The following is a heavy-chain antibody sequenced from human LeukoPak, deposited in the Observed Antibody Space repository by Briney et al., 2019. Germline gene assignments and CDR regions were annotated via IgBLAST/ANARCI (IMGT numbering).Heavy chain of an antibody. CDR3: AKSRDTSGYSADDH. Sequence: GGSLRLSCAASGFSFSDFGMHWVRQAPGKGFEWLAVISYHERDKDYADSVRGRFTISRDNSRNILFLQMNRLRAEDTALYYCAKSRDTSGYSADDHWGQGTLVTVSS. CDR1: GFSFSDFG. D-gene: IGHD3-22*01. J-gene: IGHJ4*02. CDR2: ISYHERDK. V-gene: IGHV3-30*18.